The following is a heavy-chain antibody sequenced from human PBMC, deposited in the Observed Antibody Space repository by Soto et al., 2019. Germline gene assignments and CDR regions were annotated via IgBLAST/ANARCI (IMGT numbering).Heavy chain of an antibody. V-gene: IGHV3-23*01. Sequence: GGSLRLSCAASGFTFSSYAMSWVRQAPGKGLEWVSAISGSGGSTYYADSVKGRFTISRDNSKNTLYLQMNSLRAEDTAVYYCAKVGYSLWSESYYFDYWGQGTLVTVSS. D-gene: IGHD5-18*01. J-gene: IGHJ4*02. CDR3: AKVGYSLWSESYYFDY. CDR2: ISGSGGST. CDR1: GFTFSSYA.